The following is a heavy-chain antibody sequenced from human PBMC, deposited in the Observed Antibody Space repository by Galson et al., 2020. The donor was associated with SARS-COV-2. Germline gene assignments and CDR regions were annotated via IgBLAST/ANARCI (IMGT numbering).Heavy chain of an antibody. CDR1: GGSISSYY. CDR2: IYYSGST. J-gene: IGHJ5*02. D-gene: IGHD2-2*01. V-gene: IGHV4-59*01. Sequence: SETLSLTCTVSGGSISSYYWSWIRQPPGKGLEWIGYIYYSGSTNYNPSLKSRVTISVDTSKNQFSLKLSSVTAADTAVYYCARGGGYCSSTSCSGGFDPWGQGTLVTVSS. CDR3: ARGGGYCSSTSCSGGFDP.